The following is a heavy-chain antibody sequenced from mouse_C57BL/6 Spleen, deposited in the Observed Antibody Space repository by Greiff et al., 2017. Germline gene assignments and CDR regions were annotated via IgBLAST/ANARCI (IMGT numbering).Heavy chain of an antibody. CDR3: ASYYYGLGDAMDY. V-gene: IGHV1-82*01. CDR1: GYAFSSSW. D-gene: IGHD1-1*01. J-gene: IGHJ4*01. Sequence: QVQLQQSGPELVQPWASVKISCTASGYAFSSSWMHWVQQRPGKGLEWIGRIYPGDGATNYNGMFTGKATLTAVKSSSTAYIQLSSLTSEDSAVYFCASYYYGLGDAMDYWDQGSSVTVSA. CDR2: IYPGDGAT.